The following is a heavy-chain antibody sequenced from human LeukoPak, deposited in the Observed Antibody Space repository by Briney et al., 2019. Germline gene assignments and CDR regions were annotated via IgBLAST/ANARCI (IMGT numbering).Heavy chain of an antibody. CDR3: ARDRPTMVRGVIGFDY. J-gene: IGHJ4*02. V-gene: IGHV4-4*07. D-gene: IGHD3-10*01. Sequence: SETLSLTCTVSGGSISSYYWSWLRQPAGKGLEWIGRIYTSGSTNYNPSLKSRVTMSVDTSKNQFSLKLSSVTAADTAVYYCARDRPTMVRGVIGFDYWGQGTLVTVSS. CDR1: GGSISSYY. CDR2: IYTSGST.